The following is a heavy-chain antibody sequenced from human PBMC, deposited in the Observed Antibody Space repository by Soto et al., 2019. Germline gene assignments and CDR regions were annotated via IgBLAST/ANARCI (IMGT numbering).Heavy chain of an antibody. Sequence: SLRLSCAASGFTFSSYAMHWVRRAPGKGLEWVAVIPYDGSNKYYADSVKGRFTISRDNSKNTLYLQMNSLRAEDTAVYYCARGGYSYGYPYYYYGMDVWGQGTTVTVSS. CDR3: ARGGYSYGYPYYYYGMDV. V-gene: IGHV3-30-3*01. CDR2: IPYDGSNK. J-gene: IGHJ6*02. D-gene: IGHD5-18*01. CDR1: GFTFSSYA.